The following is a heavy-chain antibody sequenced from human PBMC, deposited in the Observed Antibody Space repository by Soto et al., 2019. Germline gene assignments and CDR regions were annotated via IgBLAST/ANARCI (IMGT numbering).Heavy chain of an antibody. V-gene: IGHV4-30-4*01. Sequence: TRSLTCTVSGGSLINGDYYWTWIRQPPGKGLEWIGYIYYSGNTYYNPSLKSRVMISVDTSKNQFSLNLSSVTAADTAVYYCASGYYDILTGRDTKYYFDYWGQGALVTVS. CDR1: GGSLINGDYY. CDR2: IYYSGNT. J-gene: IGHJ4*02. D-gene: IGHD3-9*01. CDR3: ASGYYDILTGRDTKYYFDY.